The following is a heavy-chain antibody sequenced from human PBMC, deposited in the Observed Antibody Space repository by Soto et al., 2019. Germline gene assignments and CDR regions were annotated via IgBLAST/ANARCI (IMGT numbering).Heavy chain of an antibody. Sequence: PSETLSLTCTVSGGSVSSGSYYWSWIRQPPGKGLEWIGYIYYSGSTNYNPSLKSRVTISVDTSKNQFSLKLSSVTAADTAVYYCARDPIPSRDGYSQGKTYGMDVWGQGTTVTVSS. CDR3: ARDPIPSRDGYSQGKTYGMDV. D-gene: IGHD2-15*01. CDR2: IYYSGST. J-gene: IGHJ6*02. V-gene: IGHV4-61*01. CDR1: GGSVSSGSYY.